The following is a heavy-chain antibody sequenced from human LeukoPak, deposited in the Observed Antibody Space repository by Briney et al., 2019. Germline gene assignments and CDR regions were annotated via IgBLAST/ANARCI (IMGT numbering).Heavy chain of an antibody. D-gene: IGHD3-22*01. CDR2: IWYDGSNK. CDR1: GFTFSSYG. V-gene: IGHV3-33*01. J-gene: IGHJ4*02. Sequence: SLRLSCAASGFTFSSYGMHWVRQAPGKGLEWVTVIWYDGSNKYYADSVKGRFTISRDNSKNTLYLQMNSLRAEDTAVYYCARDRDYYYDSSGYYHFDYWGQGTLVTVSS. CDR3: ARDRDYYYDSSGYYHFDY.